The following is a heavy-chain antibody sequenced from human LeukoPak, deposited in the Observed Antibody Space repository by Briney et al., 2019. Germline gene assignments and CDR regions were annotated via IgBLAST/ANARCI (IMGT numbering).Heavy chain of an antibody. CDR2: INSDGSST. CDR1: GFTFSNAW. V-gene: IGHV3-74*01. D-gene: IGHD6-13*01. CDR3: ARASDQQLVSPRY. Sequence: AGGSLRLSCAASGFTFSNAWMSWVRQAPGKGLVWVSHINSDGSSTTYADSVEGRFTISRDNAKNTLFLQMNSLRTQDTAVYYCARASDQQLVSPRYWGQGTLVTVSS. J-gene: IGHJ4*02.